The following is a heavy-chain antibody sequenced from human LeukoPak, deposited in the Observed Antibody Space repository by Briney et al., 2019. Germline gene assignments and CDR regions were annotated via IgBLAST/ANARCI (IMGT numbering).Heavy chain of an antibody. CDR1: GFTFSSYS. J-gene: IGHJ4*02. V-gene: IGHV3-30*02. CDR3: AKDGFGTNYYFDY. D-gene: IGHD2-8*01. Sequence: PGGSLRLSCAASGFTFSSYSMHWVRQAPGKGLEWVAFIRYDGSNKYYADSVKGRFTISRDNSKNTLYLQMNSLRAEDTAVYYCAKDGFGTNYYFDYWGQGTLVTVSS. CDR2: IRYDGSNK.